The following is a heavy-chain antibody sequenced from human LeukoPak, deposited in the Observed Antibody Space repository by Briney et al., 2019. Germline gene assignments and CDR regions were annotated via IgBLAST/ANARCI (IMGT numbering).Heavy chain of an antibody. V-gene: IGHV4-39*01. CDR1: GGSISSSSYY. CDR2: IYYSGST. D-gene: IGHD4-23*01. CDR3: ARHVSGHDYGGTTFDY. J-gene: IGHJ4*02. Sequence: NPSETLSLTCTVSGGSISSSSYYWGWIRQPPGKGLEWIGSIYYSGSTYYNPSLKSRVTISVDTSKNQFSLKLSPVTAADTAVYYCARHVSGHDYGGTTFDYWGQGTLVTVSS.